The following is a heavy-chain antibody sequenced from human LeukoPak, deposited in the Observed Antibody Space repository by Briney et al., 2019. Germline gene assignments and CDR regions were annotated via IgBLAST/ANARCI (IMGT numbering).Heavy chain of an antibody. CDR3: ARVVDTAMVFDY. J-gene: IGHJ4*02. CDR1: GGSISSGGYY. Sequence: PSETLSLTCTVSGGSISSGGYYWRWIRQHPGKGLEWIGYIYYSGSTYYNPSLKSRVTISVDTSKNQFSLKLSSVTAADTAVYYCARVVDTAMVFDYWGQGTLVTVSS. D-gene: IGHD5-18*01. V-gene: IGHV4-31*03. CDR2: IYYSGST.